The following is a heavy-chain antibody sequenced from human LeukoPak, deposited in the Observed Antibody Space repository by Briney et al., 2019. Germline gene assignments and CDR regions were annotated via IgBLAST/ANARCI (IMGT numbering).Heavy chain of an antibody. CDR3: TRRLDD. Sequence: GGSLRLSCAASGFSFDSDWMDWVRQAPGKGLEWVANIKHDESEKNYLDSVKGRFTISRDNAQNSLYLQMNGLRVEDTAVYYCTRRLDDWGQGTLVTVSS. CDR1: GFSFDSDW. J-gene: IGHJ4*02. CDR2: IKHDESEK. V-gene: IGHV3-7*01. D-gene: IGHD3-16*01.